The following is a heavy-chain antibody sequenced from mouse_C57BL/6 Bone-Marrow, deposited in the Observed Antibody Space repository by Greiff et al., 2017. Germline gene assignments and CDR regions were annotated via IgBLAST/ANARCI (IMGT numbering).Heavy chain of an antibody. J-gene: IGHJ2*01. V-gene: IGHV5-4*03. Sequence: DVKLVESGGGLVKPGGSLKLSCAASGFTFSSYAMSWVRQTPEKRLEWVATISDGGSYTYYPDNVKGRFTISRDNAKNNLYLQMSHLKSEDTAMYYCATRDYWGQGTTLTVSS. CDR2: ISDGGSYT. CDR3: ATRDY. CDR1: GFTFSSYA. D-gene: IGHD3-3*01.